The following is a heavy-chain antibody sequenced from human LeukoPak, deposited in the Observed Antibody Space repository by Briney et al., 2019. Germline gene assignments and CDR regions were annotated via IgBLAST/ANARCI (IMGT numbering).Heavy chain of an antibody. J-gene: IGHJ5*02. CDR3: ARGRLLWFGELSWLDP. Sequence: PGGSLRLSCAASGFTFSSYAMHWVRQAPGKGLEWVAVISYDGSNKYYADSVKGRFTISRDNSKNTLYLQMNSLRAEDTAVYYCARGRLLWFGELSWLDPWGQGTLVTVSS. V-gene: IGHV3-30-3*01. D-gene: IGHD3-10*01. CDR1: GFTFSSYA. CDR2: ISYDGSNK.